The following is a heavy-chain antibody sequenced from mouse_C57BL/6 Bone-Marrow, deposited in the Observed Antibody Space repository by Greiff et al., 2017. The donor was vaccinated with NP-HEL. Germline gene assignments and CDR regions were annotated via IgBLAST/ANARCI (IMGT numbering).Heavy chain of an antibody. D-gene: IGHD2-5*01. V-gene: IGHV1-55*01. J-gene: IGHJ4*01. CDR2: IYPGSGST. CDR1: GCTFTSYW. CDR3: ARDYSNFYYYAMDY. Sequence: QVQLQQPGAELVKPGASVKMSCKASGCTFTSYWITWVKQRPGQGLEWIGDIYPGSGSTNYNEKFKSKATLTVDTSSSTAYMQLSSLTSEDSAVYYCARDYSNFYYYAMDYWGQGTSVTVSS.